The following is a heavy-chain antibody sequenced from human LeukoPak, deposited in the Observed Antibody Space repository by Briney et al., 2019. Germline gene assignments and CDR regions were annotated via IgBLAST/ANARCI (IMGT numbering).Heavy chain of an antibody. D-gene: IGHD2-15*01. CDR1: GYTFTGYY. CDR3: ARDDQGSVNAKYFQH. CDR2: INPNSGGT. Sequence: ASVKVSCKASGYTFTGYYMHWVRQAPGQGLEWMGRINPNSGGTNYAQKFQGRVTMTRDTSISTAYMELSRLRSEDTAVYYCARDDQGSVNAKYFQHWGQGTLVTVSS. V-gene: IGHV1-2*06. J-gene: IGHJ1*01.